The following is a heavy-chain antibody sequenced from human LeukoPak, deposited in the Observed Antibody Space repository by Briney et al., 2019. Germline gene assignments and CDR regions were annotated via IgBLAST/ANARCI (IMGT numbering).Heavy chain of an antibody. CDR1: GGSISSYY. V-gene: IGHV4-59*01. Sequence: PSETLSLNCTVSGGSISSYYWSWIRQPPGKGLAWIGYIYYSGSTNYNPSLKSRVTISVDTSKNQFSLKLSSVTAADTAVYYCARVMGDSSGYYWFDPWGQGTLVTVSS. CDR3: ARVMGDSSGYYWFDP. D-gene: IGHD3-22*01. J-gene: IGHJ5*02. CDR2: IYYSGST.